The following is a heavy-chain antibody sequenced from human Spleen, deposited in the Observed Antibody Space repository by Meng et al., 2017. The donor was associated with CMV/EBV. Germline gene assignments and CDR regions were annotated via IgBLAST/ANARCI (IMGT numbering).Heavy chain of an antibody. J-gene: IGHJ6*02. D-gene: IGHD6-6*01. CDR3: ARYHISSSDYYYYGMDV. CDR2: VSHGGRT. CDR1: GGSLSGYF. V-gene: IGHV4-34*01. Sequence: SETLSLTCSVFGGSLSGYFWTWIRQPPGKGLEWIGEVSHGGRTNYNPSLKSRVTIIVDTSKNQVSLKLSSVTAADTAVYYCARYHISSSDYYYYGMDVWGQGTTVTVSS.